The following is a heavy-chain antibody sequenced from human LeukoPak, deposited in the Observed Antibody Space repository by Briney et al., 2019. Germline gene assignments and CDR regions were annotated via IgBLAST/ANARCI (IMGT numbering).Heavy chain of an antibody. CDR1: GFSRSTGGVG. CDR3: AHRQVRYKGSLDY. D-gene: IGHD5-18*01. CDR2: IYWDDDK. Sequence: SGPTLVNPTQTLTLTCTFSGFSRSTGGVGVGWIRQPPGKALEWLSLIYWDDDKRYSPSRKSRLTITKDTSKTQVVLTMTTMDPVDTATYYCAHRQVRYKGSLDYWGQGTLVTVSS. V-gene: IGHV2-5*02. J-gene: IGHJ4*02.